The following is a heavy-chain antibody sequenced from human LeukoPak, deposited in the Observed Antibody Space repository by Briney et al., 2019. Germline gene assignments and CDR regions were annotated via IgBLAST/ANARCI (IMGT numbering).Heavy chain of an antibody. CDR1: GFTFSSYA. Sequence: AGGSLRLSCAASGFTFSSYAMSWVRQAPGKGLEWVAKIKQDGSEKYYGDSVKGRFTISRDNAENSVYLQMNSLRAEDTAVYYCARDFNDFWSGYFMSYWGQGTLVTVSS. CDR2: IKQDGSEK. D-gene: IGHD3-3*01. CDR3: ARDFNDFWSGYFMSY. J-gene: IGHJ4*02. V-gene: IGHV3-7*01.